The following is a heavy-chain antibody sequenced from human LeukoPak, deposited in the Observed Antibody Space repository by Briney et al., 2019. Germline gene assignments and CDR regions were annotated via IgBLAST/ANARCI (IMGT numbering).Heavy chain of an antibody. J-gene: IGHJ6*04. CDR3: ARALTGGSGTYYYYYGMDV. Sequence: PSQTLSLTCTVSGGSISSGDHYWSWIRQPPGKGLEWIGYIYYSGSTYYNPSLKSRVTISVDTSKNQFSLKLSSVTAADTAVYYCARALTGGSGTYYYYYGMDVWGKGTTVTVSS. CDR1: GGSISSGDHY. D-gene: IGHD3-10*01. CDR2: IYYSGST. V-gene: IGHV4-30-4*01.